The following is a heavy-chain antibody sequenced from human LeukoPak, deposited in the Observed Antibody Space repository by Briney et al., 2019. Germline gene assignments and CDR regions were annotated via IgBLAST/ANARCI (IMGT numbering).Heavy chain of an antibody. CDR2: ISAYNGNT. J-gene: IGHJ1*01. CDR3: ARGARPPSFQH. CDR1: GGTFSSYA. V-gene: IGHV1-18*01. Sequence: ASVKVSCKASGGTFSSYAISWVRQAPGQGLEWMGWISAYNGNTNYAQKLQGRVTMTTDTSTSTAYMELRSLRSDDTAVYYCARGARPPSFQHWGQGTLVTVSS.